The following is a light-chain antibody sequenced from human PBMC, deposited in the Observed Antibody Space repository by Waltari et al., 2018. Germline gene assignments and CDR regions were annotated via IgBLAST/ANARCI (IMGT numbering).Light chain of an antibody. CDR1: QNVLYSSNNKNY. CDR3: QQYYGTPPT. CDR2: WAS. Sequence: DIVMTQSPDSLAVSLGERATLHCKSSQNVLYSSNNKNYLAWYQQKPGQPPKLLIYWASTRESGVPDRFSGSGSGTDFTLTISSLQAEDVAVYYCQQYYGTPPTFGQGTKVEIK. V-gene: IGKV4-1*01. J-gene: IGKJ1*01.